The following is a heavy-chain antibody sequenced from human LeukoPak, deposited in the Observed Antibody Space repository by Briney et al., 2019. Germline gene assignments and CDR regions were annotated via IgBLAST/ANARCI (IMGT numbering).Heavy chain of an antibody. V-gene: IGHV1-18*01. CDR2: ISAYNGNT. CDR3: ARGGLGIAVAGPDAFDI. J-gene: IGHJ3*02. D-gene: IGHD6-19*01. Sequence: ASVKVSCKASGYTFTSYGISWVRQVPGQGLEWMGWISAYNGNTNYAQKLQGRVTMTTDTSTSTAYMELRSLRSDDTAVYYCARGGLGIAVAGPDAFDIWGQGTMVTVSS. CDR1: GYTFTSYG.